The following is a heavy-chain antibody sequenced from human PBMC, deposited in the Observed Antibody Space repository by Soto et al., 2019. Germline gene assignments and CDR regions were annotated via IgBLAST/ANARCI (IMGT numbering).Heavy chain of an antibody. D-gene: IGHD2-21*01. Sequence: QVQLVQSGAEVKEPGASLKVSCKASGYTFTNYPMHWVRQAPGQRLEWLGWINCGDGNTKCSPKFQGRVTIARDTSAGTIYMELSRLTLEDTAVYYCASVHCVGECYIDYWGQGTLVTVSS. CDR2: INCGDGNT. CDR3: ASVHCVGECYIDY. V-gene: IGHV1-3*01. J-gene: IGHJ4*02. CDR1: GYTFTNYP.